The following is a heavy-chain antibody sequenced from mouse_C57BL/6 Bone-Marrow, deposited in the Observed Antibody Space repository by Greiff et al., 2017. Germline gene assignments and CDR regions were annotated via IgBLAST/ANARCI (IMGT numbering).Heavy chain of an antibody. D-gene: IGHD3-2*02. V-gene: IGHV5-6*02. J-gene: IGHJ2*01. CDR3: ARLDSSGYFDY. CDR1: GFTFSSYG. CDR2: ISSGGSYT. Sequence: DVKLVESGGDLVKPGGSLKLSCAASGFTFSSYGMSWVRQTPDKRLEWVATISSGGSYTYYPDSVKGRFTISRDNAKNPLYLQMSSLKSEDTAMYYCARLDSSGYFDYWGQGTTLTVSA.